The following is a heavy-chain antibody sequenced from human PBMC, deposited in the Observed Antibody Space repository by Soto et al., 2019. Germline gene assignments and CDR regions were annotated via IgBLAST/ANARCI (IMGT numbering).Heavy chain of an antibody. J-gene: IGHJ4*02. CDR3: ARSIVVVTALDY. CDR2: SNAGNGNT. Sequence: QVQLVQSGAEEKKPGASVKGSCKASGYTFTSYAMHWVRQAPGQRLEWMGWSNAGNGNTKYSQKFQGRVTITRDTSASTAYMELSSLRSEDTAVYYCARSIVVVTALDYWGQGTLVTVSS. D-gene: IGHD2-21*02. V-gene: IGHV1-3*05. CDR1: GYTFTSYA.